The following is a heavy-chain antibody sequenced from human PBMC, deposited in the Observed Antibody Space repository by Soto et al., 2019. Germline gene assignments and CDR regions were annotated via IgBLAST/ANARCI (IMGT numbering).Heavy chain of an antibody. CDR2: IKSKTDGGTT. Sequence: GGSLRLSCAASGFTFSNAWMNWVRQAPGKGLEWVGRIKSKTDGGTTDYAAPVKGRFTISREDSKNTLYLQMNSLKTEDTAVYYCTTDNGNDYGGTTYYYYYGMDVWGQGTTVTVSS. CDR3: TTDNGNDYGGTTYYYYYGMDV. J-gene: IGHJ6*02. V-gene: IGHV3-15*07. D-gene: IGHD4-17*01. CDR1: GFTFSNAW.